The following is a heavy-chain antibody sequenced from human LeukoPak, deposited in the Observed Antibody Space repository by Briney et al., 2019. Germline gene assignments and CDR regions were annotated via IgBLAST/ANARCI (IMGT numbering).Heavy chain of an antibody. Sequence: SETLSLTCAVYGGSFSGYYWSWIRQPPGKGLEWIGEINHSGSTNYNPSLESRVTISVDTSKNQFSLKLSSVTAADTAVYYCARGRWLHLSFDYWGQGTLVTVSS. J-gene: IGHJ4*02. CDR1: GGSFSGYY. V-gene: IGHV4-34*01. CDR3: ARGRWLHLSFDY. CDR2: INHSGST. D-gene: IGHD5-24*01.